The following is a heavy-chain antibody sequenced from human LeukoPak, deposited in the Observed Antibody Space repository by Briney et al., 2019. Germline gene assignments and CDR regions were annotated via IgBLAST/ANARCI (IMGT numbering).Heavy chain of an antibody. D-gene: IGHD1-26*01. J-gene: IGHJ3*02. CDR2: IYAGGSDI. CDR3: ARHGTLRAGRGFDI. V-gene: IGHV5-51*01. CDR1: GYTFTDYW. Sequence: GESLKISCQGSGYTFTDYWIGWVRQVPGKGLEWMGIIYAGGSDIRYSPSFQGQVTISVDKSISTAYLQWSSLKASDTAMYYCARHGTLRAGRGFDIWGQGTMVTVSS.